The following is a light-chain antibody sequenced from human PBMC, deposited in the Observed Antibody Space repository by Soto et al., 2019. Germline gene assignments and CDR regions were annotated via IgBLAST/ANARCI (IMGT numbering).Light chain of an antibody. CDR2: GAS. Sequence: EIVLTQSPGTLSLSPGDRATLSCRASQPVNSGYLAWYQQKPGQAPRLLIYGASSRATGIPDRFSGSGSGADFTLTISRLEPEDFAVYYCQQYGSSRLTFGGGTKVDIK. J-gene: IGKJ4*01. CDR3: QQYGSSRLT. V-gene: IGKV3-20*01. CDR1: QPVNSGY.